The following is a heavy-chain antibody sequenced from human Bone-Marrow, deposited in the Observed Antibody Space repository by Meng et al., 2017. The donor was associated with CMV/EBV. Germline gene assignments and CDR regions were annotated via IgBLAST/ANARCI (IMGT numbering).Heavy chain of an antibody. V-gene: IGHV1-8*01. CDR1: GYTFSSYD. CDR2: VNPNSGNT. Sequence: ASVKVSCKASGYTFSSYDINWVRQATGQGLEWLGWVNPNSGNTAYAQKFLGRITMTTNTSVTTAYMELSRLRSEDTAVYYCARGHSSSWPGGYWGQGTLVTVSS. CDR3: ARGHSSSWPGGY. J-gene: IGHJ4*02. D-gene: IGHD6-13*01.